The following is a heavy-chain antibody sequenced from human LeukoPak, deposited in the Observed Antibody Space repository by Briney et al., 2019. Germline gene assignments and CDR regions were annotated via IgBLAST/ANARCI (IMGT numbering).Heavy chain of an antibody. D-gene: IGHD2-15*01. CDR1: GFSFSSYA. J-gene: IGHJ4*02. V-gene: IGHV3-23*01. CDR3: AKSWGYCLDY. Sequence: GGSLRLSCVASGFSFSSYAMSWVRQAPGKGLEWISTISGSDGSTYFADSVKGRFTFSRDNSKNTLYLQMNSLRAEDTAVYYCAKSWGYCLDYWGQGTLVTVSS. CDR2: ISGSDGST.